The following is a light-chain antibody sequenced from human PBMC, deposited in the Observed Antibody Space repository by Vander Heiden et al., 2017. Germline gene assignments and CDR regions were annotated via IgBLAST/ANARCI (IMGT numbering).Light chain of an antibody. CDR3: QQSYSTPRT. CDR2: AAS. V-gene: IGKV1-39*01. Sequence: QMPQSPSSLSASVGDRVTITCRASQSISSYLNWYQQKPGKAPKLLIYAASSLQSGVPRRFSGSGSGTDFTLTISSLQPEDFATYYCQQSYSTPRTFGGGTKVEIK. CDR1: QSISSY. J-gene: IGKJ4*01.